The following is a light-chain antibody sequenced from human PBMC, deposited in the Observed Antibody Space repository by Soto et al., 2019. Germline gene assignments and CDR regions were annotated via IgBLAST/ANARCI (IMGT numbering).Light chain of an antibody. Sequence: EIVWTQSPGTLSLSPGEIATLSCRASQSVSSSYLAWYQKKPGQAPRLVIYGASSRATGIPDRFSGSGSGTDFTLTISSPEPEDFAVYYCQQYGSSPSFGGGTKGEIK. CDR3: QQYGSSPS. CDR2: GAS. V-gene: IGKV3-20*01. CDR1: QSVSSSY. J-gene: IGKJ4*01.